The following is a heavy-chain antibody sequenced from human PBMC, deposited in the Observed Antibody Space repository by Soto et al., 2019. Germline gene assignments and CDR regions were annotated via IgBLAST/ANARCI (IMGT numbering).Heavy chain of an antibody. V-gene: IGHV1-18*01. CDR3: ARDTPWGLERAMRSSENPNDAFVI. CDR2: ISAYNGNT. CDR1: GYTFTSYG. Sequence: QVQLVQSGAEVKKPGASVKVSCKAPGYTFTSYGISWVRQAPGQWLEWMGWISAYNGNTNYAQKLQGRVTLTTDTSTITAYMELRRLRCDDTAVYYCARDTPWGLERAMRSSENPNDAFVIWVQGTMVTVSS. J-gene: IGHJ3*02. D-gene: IGHD1-1*01.